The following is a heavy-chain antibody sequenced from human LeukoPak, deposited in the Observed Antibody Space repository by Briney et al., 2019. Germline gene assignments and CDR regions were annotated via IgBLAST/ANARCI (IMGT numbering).Heavy chain of an antibody. V-gene: IGHV3-30*02. J-gene: IGHJ4*02. D-gene: IGHD1-1*01. CDR2: IEFDGSTK. CDR1: GFTFTNYG. CDR3: ANHITVHYRRSRCSDY. Sequence: PGGSLRLSCAVSGFTFTNYGMHWVRQAPGKGLEWVAFIEFDGSTKYSADSVKGRFTISRDNSKNTLYLQMNSLRPEDTALYYCANHITVHYRRSRCSDYWGQGTLVTVSS.